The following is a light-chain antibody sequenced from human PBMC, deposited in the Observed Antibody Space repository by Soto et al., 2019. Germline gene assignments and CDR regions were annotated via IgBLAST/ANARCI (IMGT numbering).Light chain of an antibody. Sequence: QSALTQPPSASGSPGQSVTISCTGTSTDVGAYNYVSWYQQRPGKAPKLMIFEVTKRPSGVPDRFSGSKSGNTASLTVSGVQADDEADYYCSSYAGSNSFVFGTGT. CDR2: EVT. CDR1: STDVGAYNY. J-gene: IGLJ1*01. V-gene: IGLV2-8*01. CDR3: SSYAGSNSFV.